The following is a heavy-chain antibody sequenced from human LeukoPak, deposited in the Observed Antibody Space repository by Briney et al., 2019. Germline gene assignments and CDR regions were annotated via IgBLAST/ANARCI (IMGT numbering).Heavy chain of an antibody. J-gene: IGHJ4*02. CDR1: GFTFSSYG. V-gene: IGHV3-23*01. CDR2: ISGSGRST. Sequence: GGSLRLSCAASGFTFSSYGMSWVRQAPGKGLEWVSAISGSGRSTYYADSVKGRFTISRDNSKNTLYLQMNSLRAEDTAVYYCAKDVYYYGSGSYYPDYWGQGTLVTVSS. CDR3: AKDVYYYGSGSYYPDY. D-gene: IGHD3-10*01.